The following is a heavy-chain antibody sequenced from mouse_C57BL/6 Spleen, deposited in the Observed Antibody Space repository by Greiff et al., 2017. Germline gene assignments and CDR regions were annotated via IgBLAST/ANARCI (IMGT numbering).Heavy chain of an antibody. V-gene: IGHV1-80*01. CDR2: IYPGDGDT. D-gene: IGHD2-5*01. J-gene: IGHJ4*01. CDR1: GYAFSSYW. Sequence: VQLQQSGAELVKPGASVKISCKASGYAFSSYWMNWVKQRPGKGLEWIGQIYPGDGDTNYNGKFKGKATLTADKSSSTAYMQLSSLTSEDSAVYFCARSDYSNYDYAMDYWGQGTSVTVSS. CDR3: ARSDYSNYDYAMDY.